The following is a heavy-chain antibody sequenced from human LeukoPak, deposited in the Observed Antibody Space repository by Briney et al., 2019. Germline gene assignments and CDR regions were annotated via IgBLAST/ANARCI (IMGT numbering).Heavy chain of an antibody. CDR1: GGSIRSYY. V-gene: IGHV4-59*12. CDR3: ARDALSKQWLGGYYFDY. J-gene: IGHJ4*02. CDR2: IYYTGST. D-gene: IGHD6-19*01. Sequence: SETLSLTCTVSGGSIRSYYWSWIRQPPGKGLEWIGYIYYTGSTDYNPSLKSRVTISVDTSKNQFSLKLSSVTAADTAVYYCARDALSKQWLGGYYFDYWGQGTLVTVSS.